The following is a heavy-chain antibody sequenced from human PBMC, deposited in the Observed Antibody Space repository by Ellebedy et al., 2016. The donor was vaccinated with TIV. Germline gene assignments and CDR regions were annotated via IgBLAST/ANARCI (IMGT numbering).Heavy chain of an antibody. CDR3: ARDVRGWGLYYFDY. CDR1: GGSISSSSYY. CDR2: IYYSGST. D-gene: IGHD7-27*01. V-gene: IGHV4-39*07. J-gene: IGHJ4*02. Sequence: GSLRLSCTVSGGSISSSSYYWGWIRQPPGKGLEWIGSIYYSGSTYYNPSLKSRVTISVDTSKNQFSLKLSSVTAADTAVYYCARDVRGWGLYYFDYWGQGTLVTVSS.